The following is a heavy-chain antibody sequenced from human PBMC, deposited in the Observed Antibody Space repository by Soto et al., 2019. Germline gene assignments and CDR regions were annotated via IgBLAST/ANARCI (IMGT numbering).Heavy chain of an antibody. Sequence: NPSETLSLTCTVSGGSISSYYWSWIRQPPGKGLEWIGYIYYSGSTNYNPSLKSRVTISVDTSKNQFSLKLSSVTAADTAVYYCAREKVGATGDDAFDIWGQGTMVTVSS. J-gene: IGHJ3*02. CDR2: IYYSGST. CDR3: AREKVGATGDDAFDI. D-gene: IGHD1-26*01. V-gene: IGHV4-59*01. CDR1: GGSISSYY.